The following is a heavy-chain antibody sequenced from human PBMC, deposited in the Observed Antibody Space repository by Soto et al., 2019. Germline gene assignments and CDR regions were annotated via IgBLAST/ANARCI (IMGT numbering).Heavy chain of an antibody. CDR1: GFTFSSYT. J-gene: IGHJ4*02. Sequence: EVQLVESGGGLVKPGGSLRLSCAASGFTFSSYTMNWVRQAPGKGLEWVSSISSSSSYIYYADSVKGRFTISRDNAKNSLYLKMSGLGEGDRAVYYWARAIGYISRGGVVNGGQGPLVTAPS. D-gene: IGHD6-13*01. CDR2: ISSSSSYI. CDR3: ARAIGYISRGGVVN. V-gene: IGHV3-21*01.